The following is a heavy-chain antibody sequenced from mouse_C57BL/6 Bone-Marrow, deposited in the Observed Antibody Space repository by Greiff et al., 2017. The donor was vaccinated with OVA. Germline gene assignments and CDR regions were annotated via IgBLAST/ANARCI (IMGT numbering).Heavy chain of an antibody. V-gene: IGHV1-61*01. CDR2: IYPSDSET. CDR3: ARSPFITTVVANDY. CDR1: GYTFTSYW. Sequence: QVQLQQPGAELVRPGSSVKLSCKASGYTFTSYWMDWVKQRPGQGLEWIGNIYPSDSETHYNQKFKDKATLTVDKSSSTAYMQLSSLTSEDSAVYYCARSPFITTVVANDYWGQGTTLTVSS. J-gene: IGHJ2*01. D-gene: IGHD1-1*01.